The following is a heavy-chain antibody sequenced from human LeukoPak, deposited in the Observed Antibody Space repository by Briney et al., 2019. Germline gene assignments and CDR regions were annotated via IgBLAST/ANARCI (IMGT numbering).Heavy chain of an antibody. CDR2: ISGSGGST. CDR1: GFTFSSYA. J-gene: IGHJ4*02. V-gene: IGHV3-23*01. Sequence: GGSLRLSCAASGFTFSSYAMSWVRQAPGKGLEWVSGISGSGGSTYYADSVKGRFTISRDNSKNTLYLQINSLRDEDTAVYYCARDRGGSYYDYWGQGTLVTVSS. CDR3: ARDRGGSYYDY. D-gene: IGHD1-26*01.